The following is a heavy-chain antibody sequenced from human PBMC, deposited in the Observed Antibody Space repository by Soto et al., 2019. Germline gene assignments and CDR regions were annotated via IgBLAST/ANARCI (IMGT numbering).Heavy chain of an antibody. V-gene: IGHV3-74*01. J-gene: IGHJ4*02. CDR2: INSDGTIT. Sequence: PGGSLRLSCATSGFNFSTYWLHWVRQAPGKGVVWVSRINSDGTITSYADSVKGRFTISRDNAKKTLSLDMNSLRADDTAVYYCTRAAGGTYYGGFDNWGPGTLVTVSS. D-gene: IGHD3-3*01. CDR1: GFNFSTYW. CDR3: TRAAGGTYYGGFDN.